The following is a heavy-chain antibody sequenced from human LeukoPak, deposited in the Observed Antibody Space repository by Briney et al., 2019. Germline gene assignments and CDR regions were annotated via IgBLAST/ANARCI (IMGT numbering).Heavy chain of an antibody. CDR1: GFTVSSND. CDR3: ARVQYVRAFDI. V-gene: IGHV3-53*01. D-gene: IGHD5-24*01. J-gene: IGHJ3*02. Sequence: GGSLRLSCAASGFTVSSNDMSWVRQAPGKGLECISVIYSGGSTDYADSVKGRLTISRDNSKNTLYLQMNSLRAEDTAVYYCARVQYVRAFDIWGQGTMVTVSS. CDR2: IYSGGST.